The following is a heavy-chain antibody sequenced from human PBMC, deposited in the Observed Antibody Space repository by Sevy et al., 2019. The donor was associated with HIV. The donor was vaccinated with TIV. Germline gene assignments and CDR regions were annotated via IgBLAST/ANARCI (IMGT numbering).Heavy chain of an antibody. Sequence: GGSLRLSCTASGFTFSRYAMHWVRQAPGKGLEWVAVISYDGSNKYYADSVKGRFTISRDNSKNTLYLQMNSLKTEYTAVYYCARAMYYYDSGDWGQGTPVTVSS. CDR2: ISYDGSNK. D-gene: IGHD3-10*01. V-gene: IGHV3-30*04. CDR3: ARAMYYYDSGD. J-gene: IGHJ4*02. CDR1: GFTFSRYA.